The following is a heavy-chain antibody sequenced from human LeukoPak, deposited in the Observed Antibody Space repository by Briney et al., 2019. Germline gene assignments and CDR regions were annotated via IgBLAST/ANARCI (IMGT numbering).Heavy chain of an antibody. V-gene: IGHV3-21*04. Sequence: GGSLRLSCAASGFTFSSYSMNWVRQAPGKGLEWVSSISSSSSYIYYADSVKGRFTISRDNAKNSLYLQMNSLRAEDTAVYYCAKGIAVAANLRHWFDPWGQGTLVTVSS. CDR3: AKGIAVAANLRHWFDP. CDR1: GFTFSSYS. CDR2: ISSSSSYI. D-gene: IGHD6-19*01. J-gene: IGHJ5*02.